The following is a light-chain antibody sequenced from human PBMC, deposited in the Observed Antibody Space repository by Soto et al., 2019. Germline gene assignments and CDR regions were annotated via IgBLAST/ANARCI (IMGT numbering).Light chain of an antibody. J-gene: IGKJ1*01. Sequence: DIQMTQSPSTLSASVGDRVTITCRASQNINWYLAWYQQKPGKAPKLLISEAASLPRGVPSRFSGSGSGTEFTLTISSLQADDFATYYCQQYNTYWTFGQGTKVDIK. V-gene: IGKV1-5*03. CDR3: QQYNTYWT. CDR1: QNINWY. CDR2: EAA.